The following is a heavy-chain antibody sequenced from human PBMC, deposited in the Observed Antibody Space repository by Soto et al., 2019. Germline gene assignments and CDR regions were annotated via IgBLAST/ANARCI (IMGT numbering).Heavy chain of an antibody. CDR1: GFTVSSNY. J-gene: IGHJ6*03. Sequence: GGSLRLSCAASGFTVSSNYMSWVRQAPGKGLEWVSVIYSGGSTYYADSVKGRFTISRDNSKNTLYLQMNSLRAEDTAVYYCARGRDYDFWNPYYYYYMDVWGKGTTVTVSS. CDR2: IYSGGST. CDR3: ARGRDYDFWNPYYYYYMDV. D-gene: IGHD3-3*01. V-gene: IGHV3-66*01.